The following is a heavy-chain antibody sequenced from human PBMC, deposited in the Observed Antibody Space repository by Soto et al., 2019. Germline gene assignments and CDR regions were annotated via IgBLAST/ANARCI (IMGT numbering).Heavy chain of an antibody. CDR3: AREKAMGSGWGRLTYYYYGMDV. D-gene: IGHD6-19*01. CDR2: ISYDGSNK. V-gene: IGHV3-30-3*01. J-gene: IGHJ6*02. Sequence: PGGSLRLSCAASGFTFSSYAMHWVRQAPGKGLEWVAVISYDGSNKYYADSVKGRFTISRDNSKNTLYLQMNSLRAEDTAVYYCAREKAMGSGWGRLTYYYYGMDVWGQGTTVTVSS. CDR1: GFTFSSYA.